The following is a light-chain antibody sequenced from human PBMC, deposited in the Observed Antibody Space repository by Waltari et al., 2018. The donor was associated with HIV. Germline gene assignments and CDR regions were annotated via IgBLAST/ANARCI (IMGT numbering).Light chain of an antibody. CDR3: QVWHSNSDHVV. Sequence: SYVLTQPPSVSVAPGQTARITCEGNNIGSQSVHWYQQRPGQAPALVVHDDSDRPSGIPERLSGSNSGNTATLTISRVEAGDEADYYCQVWHSNSDHVVFGGGTKLTVL. CDR1: NIGSQS. CDR2: DDS. J-gene: IGLJ2*01. V-gene: IGLV3-21*02.